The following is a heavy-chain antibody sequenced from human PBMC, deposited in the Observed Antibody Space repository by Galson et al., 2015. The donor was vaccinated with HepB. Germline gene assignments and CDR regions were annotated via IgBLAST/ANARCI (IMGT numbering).Heavy chain of an antibody. J-gene: IGHJ4*02. V-gene: IGHV1-2*02. CDR3: ARSTARGSHWGFDY. CDR1: GYTFTGYY. D-gene: IGHD1-26*01. Sequence: SVKVSCKASGYTFTGYYMHWVRQAPGQGLEWMGWINPNSGGTNYAQKFQGRVTMTRDTSISTAYMELSRLRSDDTAVYYCARSTARGSHWGFDYWGQGTLVTVSS. CDR2: INPNSGGT.